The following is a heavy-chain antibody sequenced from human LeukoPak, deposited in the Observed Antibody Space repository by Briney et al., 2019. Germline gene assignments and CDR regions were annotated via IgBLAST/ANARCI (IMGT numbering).Heavy chain of an antibody. D-gene: IGHD3-10*01. Sequence: GGAMRLSCEASGCTFSSYEMNWDRQDPAEGEEQVTYISSSGSTKYYADSVKGRSTISRDNANKTLYLQMNSLRAEDTAVYYCASLSLLWFGELLYDGGLDYWGEGTLVTVSS. V-gene: IGHV3-48*03. CDR2: ISSSGSTK. CDR1: GCTFSSYE. CDR3: ASLSLLWFGELLYDGGLDY. J-gene: IGHJ4*02.